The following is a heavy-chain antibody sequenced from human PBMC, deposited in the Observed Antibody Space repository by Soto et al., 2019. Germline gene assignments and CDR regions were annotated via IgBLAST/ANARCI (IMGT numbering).Heavy chain of an antibody. D-gene: IGHD6-13*01. V-gene: IGHV1-69*13. J-gene: IGHJ6*02. CDR2: IVPIFGPA. CDR3: ATDLGGHQQHLLSHFYGTDV. Sequence: ASVKVSCKTSAVTFSSYAFNWVRQAPGQGLEWMGGIVPIFGPANYAQRFQGRVTITADGSTSTAYMELSSLRSEDTAVYYCATDLGGHQQHLLSHFYGTDVRGQGTKATVSS. CDR1: AVTFSSYA.